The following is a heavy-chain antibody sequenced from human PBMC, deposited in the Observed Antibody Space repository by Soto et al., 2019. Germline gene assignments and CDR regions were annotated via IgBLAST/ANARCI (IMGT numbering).Heavy chain of an antibody. Sequence: ASETLSLTCAVSGDSISSGGYSWNWIRQPPGKGLEWIGYIYHSGGTDYNPSLKSRVTITVDSSNNQFSLKLSSVTAADTAVYYCARDSRSGYYLDYWGQGTLVTVSS. CDR3: ARDSRSGYYLDY. V-gene: IGHV4-30-2*01. J-gene: IGHJ4*02. CDR1: GDSISSGGYS. CDR2: IYHSGGT. D-gene: IGHD3-22*01.